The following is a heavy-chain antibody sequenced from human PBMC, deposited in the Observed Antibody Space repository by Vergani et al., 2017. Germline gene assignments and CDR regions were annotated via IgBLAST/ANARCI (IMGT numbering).Heavy chain of an antibody. V-gene: IGHV3-11*01. CDR2: ITNSGNTI. J-gene: IGHJ3*02. D-gene: IGHD5-24*01. CDR1: GFSFSDYY. CDR3: ARDHRDYNNYPGTFDI. Sequence: QVQLVESGGGLVKPGGSLRLSCAASGFSFSDYYMTWIRQAPGKGLEWVSYITNSGNTIEYADSVKGRFSISRDNAKSSLCLQMDSLRAEDTAVYYCARDHRDYNNYPGTFDIWGQGSMVTVSS.